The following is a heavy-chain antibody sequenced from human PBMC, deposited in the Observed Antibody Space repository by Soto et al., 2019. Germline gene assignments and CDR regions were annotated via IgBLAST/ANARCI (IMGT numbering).Heavy chain of an antibody. Sequence: EVQLLESGGGLVQPGGSLRLSCAASGFTFSSYAMSWVRQAPGKGLEWVSAISGSGGSTYYADSVKGRFTIFRDYSNNALYLQTNTLRAEYTSVYYCAKDWQHLVLCYFDYGGQGTLVTV. D-gene: IGHD6-13*01. CDR1: GFTFSSYA. V-gene: IGHV3-23*01. J-gene: IGHJ4*02. CDR2: ISGSGGST. CDR3: AKDWQHLVLCYFDY.